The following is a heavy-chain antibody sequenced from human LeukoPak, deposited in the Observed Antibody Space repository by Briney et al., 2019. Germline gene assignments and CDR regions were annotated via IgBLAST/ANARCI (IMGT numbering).Heavy chain of an antibody. D-gene: IGHD3-10*01. V-gene: IGHV4-39*01. CDR1: SGSISSSSYY. J-gene: IGHJ4*02. Sequence: SETLSLTCTVSSGSISSSSYYWGWIRQPPGKGLEWIGTIYYSGSTYYNPSLKSRVTISVDTSKNQFSLKLSSVTAADTAVYYCARPGSGSGAYQYLDYWGQRTLVTVSS. CDR3: ARPGSGSGAYQYLDY. CDR2: IYYSGST.